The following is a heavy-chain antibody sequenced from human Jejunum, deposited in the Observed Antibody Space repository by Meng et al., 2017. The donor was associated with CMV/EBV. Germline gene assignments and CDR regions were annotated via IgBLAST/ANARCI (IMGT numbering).Heavy chain of an antibody. J-gene: IGHJ6*02. CDR3: ASITTFGVGQYGMDV. Sequence: GFTFSNYWMSWVRQDPGKGLEWVDNIKQDGSEKYYVDSVEGRFTISRDNAKNSLYLQMNSLRVEDTAVYYCASITTFGVGQYGMDVWGQGTTVTVSS. CDR1: GFTFSNYW. D-gene: IGHD3-3*01. V-gene: IGHV3-7*01. CDR2: IKQDGSEK.